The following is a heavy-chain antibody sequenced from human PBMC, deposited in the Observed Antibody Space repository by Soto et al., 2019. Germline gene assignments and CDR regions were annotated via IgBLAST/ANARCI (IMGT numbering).Heavy chain of an antibody. D-gene: IGHD3-10*01. CDR1: GGSISSGSYY. CDR3: ARDARGTVVRGIIILDAFDI. CDR2: IYYSGST. Sequence: SETLSLTCTVSGGSISSGSYYWGWIRQPPGKGLEWIGSIYYSGSTYYNPSLKSRVTISVDTSKNQFSLRLSSVTAADTAVYYCARDARGTVVRGIIILDAFDIWGQGTMVTVSS. J-gene: IGHJ3*02. V-gene: IGHV4-39*07.